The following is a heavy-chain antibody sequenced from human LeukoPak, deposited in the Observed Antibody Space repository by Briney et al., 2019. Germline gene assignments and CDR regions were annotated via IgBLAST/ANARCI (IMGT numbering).Heavy chain of an antibody. J-gene: IGHJ6*03. D-gene: IGHD5-12*01. Sequence: GGSLRLSCAASGFTVSSNYMSWVRQAPGEGLEWVSVIYSGGSTYYSDSVKGRFTISRDNSKNTLYLQMNSLRAEDTAVYYCARDLATIAHSYYYMDVWGKGTTVTVSS. CDR2: IYSGGST. CDR3: ARDLATIAHSYYYMDV. V-gene: IGHV3-66*02. CDR1: GFTVSSNY.